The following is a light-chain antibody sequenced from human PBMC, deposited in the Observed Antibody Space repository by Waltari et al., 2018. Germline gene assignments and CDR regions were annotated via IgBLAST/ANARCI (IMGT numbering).Light chain of an antibody. Sequence: QSALTQPASVSGSPGQPITISSTGTSSDVGGYNYVSWHQQHPGKAPKILIFNVSKRASGVSTRSSGSKSGNTASLTISGLQAEDETAYYCAAYTTSSTYVLFGGGTTLTVL. CDR1: SSDVGGYNY. J-gene: IGLJ2*01. CDR3: AAYTTSSTYVL. V-gene: IGLV2-14*03. CDR2: NVS.